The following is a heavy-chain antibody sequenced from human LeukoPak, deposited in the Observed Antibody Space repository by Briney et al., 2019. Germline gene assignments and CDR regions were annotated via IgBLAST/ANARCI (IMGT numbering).Heavy chain of an antibody. J-gene: IGHJ4*02. Sequence: GGSLRLSCAASGFTFSSYAMSSVRQARGKGLEWVSAISGSGGSTYYADSVKGRFTISRDNSKNTLYLQMNSLRAEDTAVYYCAKAATVSAPSDPTTYYFDYWGQGTLVTVSS. CDR1: GFTFSSYA. CDR2: ISGSGGST. V-gene: IGHV3-23*01. D-gene: IGHD4-17*01. CDR3: AKAATVSAPSDPTTYYFDY.